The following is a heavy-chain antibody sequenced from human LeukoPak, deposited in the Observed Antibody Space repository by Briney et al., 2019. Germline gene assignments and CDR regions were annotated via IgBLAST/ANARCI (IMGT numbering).Heavy chain of an antibody. V-gene: IGHV1-2*02. CDR3: ARGLSSYYASGSFLY. D-gene: IGHD3-10*01. J-gene: IGHJ4*02. CDR1: GYSFTGYY. Sequence: GASVKVSCKASGYSFTGYYLHWVRQAPGQGLEWMGWINPNSGGTNLAQKFQDRVTMTRDTSISAAYMELSRLRSDDTAIYYCARGLSSYYASGSFLYWGQGTLVTVSS. CDR2: INPNSGGT.